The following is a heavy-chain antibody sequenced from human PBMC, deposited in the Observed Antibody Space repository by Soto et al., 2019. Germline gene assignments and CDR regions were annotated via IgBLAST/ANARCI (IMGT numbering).Heavy chain of an antibody. CDR2: INGRGNYI. J-gene: IGHJ4*02. Sequence: GSLRLSCASSGFTFSTYTMNWVRQAPGKGLEWVSSINGRGNYIYYAESVKGRFTISRDNAKNSLYLQMDRLRAEDTALYYCVREDGKVGTNSAFDYWGLGTLVTVSS. CDR1: GFTFSTYT. CDR3: VREDGKVGTNSAFDY. V-gene: IGHV3-21*01. D-gene: IGHD1-26*01.